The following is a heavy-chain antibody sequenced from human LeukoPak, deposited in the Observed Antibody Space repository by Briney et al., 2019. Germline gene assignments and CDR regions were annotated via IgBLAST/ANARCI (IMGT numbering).Heavy chain of an antibody. CDR2: IYTSGST. CDR1: GGSISSGSYY. D-gene: IGHD1-1*01. V-gene: IGHV4-61*02. Sequence: PSETLSLTCTVSGGSISSGSYYWSWIRQPAGKGLEWIGRIYTSGSTNYNPSLKSRVTISVDTSKNQFSLKLSSVTAADTAVYYCARDRSTGPFDYWGQGTLVTVSS. CDR3: ARDRSTGPFDY. J-gene: IGHJ4*02.